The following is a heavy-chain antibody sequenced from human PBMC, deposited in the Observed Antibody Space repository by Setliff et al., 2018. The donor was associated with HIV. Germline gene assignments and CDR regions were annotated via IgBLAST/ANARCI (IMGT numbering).Heavy chain of an antibody. V-gene: IGHV3-9*01. CDR2: ISWDSDFI. CDR1: GFTFDYHA. D-gene: IGHD2-2*01. Sequence: GGSLRLSCAASGFTFDYHAMYWVRQAPGKGLEWVSTISWDSDFIAYADSVKGRFTVARDNSKNTLYLQMNSLRAEDTAVYYCAKVTSFWFEDYWGQGTLVT. CDR3: AKVTSFWFEDY. J-gene: IGHJ4*02.